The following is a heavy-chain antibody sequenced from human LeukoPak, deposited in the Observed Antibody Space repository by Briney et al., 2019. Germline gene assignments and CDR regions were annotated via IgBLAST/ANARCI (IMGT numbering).Heavy chain of an antibody. CDR1: GGTFSSYA. Sequence: ASVKVSCKASGGTFSSYAISWVRQAPGQGLEWMGIINPTGGSTGYAQKFQGRVTMTRDTSTSTVYMEMSSLRSEDTAVYYCARDIAGGWNYFDYWGQGTLVTVSS. CDR2: INPTGGST. J-gene: IGHJ4*02. CDR3: ARDIAGGWNYFDY. V-gene: IGHV1-46*01. D-gene: IGHD1-14*01.